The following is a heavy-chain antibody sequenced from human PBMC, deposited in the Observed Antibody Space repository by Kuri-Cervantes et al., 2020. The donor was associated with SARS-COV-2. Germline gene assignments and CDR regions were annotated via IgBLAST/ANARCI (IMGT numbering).Heavy chain of an antibody. J-gene: IGHJ5*02. Sequence: GGSLRLSCAASGFTFSSYAMHWVRQAPGKGLEWVSYISSSGSTIYYADSVKGRFTISRDNAKNTLYLQMNSLRAEDTAVYYCARERGLRGWFDPWSQGTLVTVSS. CDR3: ARERGLRGWFDP. CDR1: GFTFSSYA. CDR2: ISSSGSTI. V-gene: IGHV3-48*04.